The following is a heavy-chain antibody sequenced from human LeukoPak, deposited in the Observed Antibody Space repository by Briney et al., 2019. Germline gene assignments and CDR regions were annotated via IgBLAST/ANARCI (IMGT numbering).Heavy chain of an antibody. CDR3: ARGGATILDY. CDR1: GGSISSYY. V-gene: IGHV4-59*01. CDR2: IYYSGST. J-gene: IGHJ4*02. D-gene: IGHD5-12*01. Sequence: SETLSLTCTVSGGSISSYYWSWIRQPPGKGLEWIGYIYYSGSTNYNPSLKSRVAISEDTSKNKFSLRLSSVTAADTAVYYCARGGATILDYWGQGTLVTVSS.